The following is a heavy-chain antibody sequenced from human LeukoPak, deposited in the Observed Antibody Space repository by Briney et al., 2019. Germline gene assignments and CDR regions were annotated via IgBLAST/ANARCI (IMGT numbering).Heavy chain of an antibody. Sequence: GRSLRLSCAASGFTFTNYSVHWVRKAPGKGLEWVALISDDGSNKYYADSVKGRFTISRDNSKNTLYLQMSSLRGEDTAVYYCARTYGSSADAFDIWGHGTMVTVSS. CDR2: ISDDGSNK. CDR1: GFTFTNYS. D-gene: IGHD6-6*01. V-gene: IGHV3-30*04. J-gene: IGHJ3*02. CDR3: ARTYGSSADAFDI.